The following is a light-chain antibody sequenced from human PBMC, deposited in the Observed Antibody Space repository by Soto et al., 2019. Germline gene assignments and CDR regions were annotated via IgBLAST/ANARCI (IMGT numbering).Light chain of an antibody. J-gene: IGLJ2*01. CDR2: EVT. CDR3: TSYAGSNNVL. Sequence: QSVLTQPPSASGSPGQSVTISCTGTSSDVGGHNYVSWYQQHPGKAPKLMIYEVTKRPSGVPDRFSGSKSGNTASLTVSGLQAEDEADYYCTSYAGSNNVLFGGGTKVTVL. CDR1: SSDVGGHNY. V-gene: IGLV2-8*01.